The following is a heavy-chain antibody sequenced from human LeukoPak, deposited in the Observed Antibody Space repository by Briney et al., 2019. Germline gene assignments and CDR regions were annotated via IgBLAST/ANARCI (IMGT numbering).Heavy chain of an antibody. V-gene: IGHV1-18*01. J-gene: IGHJ4*02. D-gene: IGHD3-9*01. CDR3: ASCHYDILAGYSYFDY. CDR1: GYTFTSYG. CDR2: ISAYNDNT. Sequence: GASVKVSCKASGYTFTSYGISWVRQAPGQGLEWMGWISAYNDNTNYAQKLQGRVTMTTDTSTSTAYVELRSLRSDDAAVYYCASCHYDILAGYSYFDYGGQGTLVTVSS.